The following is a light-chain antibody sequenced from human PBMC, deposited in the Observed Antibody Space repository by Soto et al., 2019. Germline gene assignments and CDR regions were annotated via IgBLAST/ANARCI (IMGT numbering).Light chain of an antibody. CDR1: RSFASSY. CDR2: AAS. CDR3: QQYTGSPWT. V-gene: IGKV3-20*01. J-gene: IGKJ1*01. Sequence: EIVLTQSPGTLSLSPGERATLSCRASRSFASSYLAWYQQRPGQAPRLLIYAASNRATGIPDRFRGSGSGTDFTLTISRLEPEDFAVYYCQQYTGSPWTFGQGTKVDIK.